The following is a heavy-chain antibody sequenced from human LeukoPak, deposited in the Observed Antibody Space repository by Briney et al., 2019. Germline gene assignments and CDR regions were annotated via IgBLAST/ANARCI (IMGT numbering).Heavy chain of an antibody. CDR1: GYTFTGYY. CDR2: INPNSGGT. Sequence: GASVKVSCTASGYTFTGYYMHWVRQAPGQRLEWMGWINPNSGGTNYAQKFQGRVTMTRDTSISTAYMELSRLRSDDTAVYYCARDKEPTSSSSWFDPWGQGTLVTVSS. J-gene: IGHJ5*02. V-gene: IGHV1-2*02. D-gene: IGHD6-13*01. CDR3: ARDKEPTSSSSWFDP.